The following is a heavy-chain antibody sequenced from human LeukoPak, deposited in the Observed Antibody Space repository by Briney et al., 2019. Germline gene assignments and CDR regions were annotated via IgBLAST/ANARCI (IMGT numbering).Heavy chain of an antibody. CDR1: GFTFFNAW. D-gene: IGHD1-26*01. V-gene: IGHV3-15*01. CDR3: TTEGPGIVGASAY. Sequence: PGGSLRLSCAASGFTFFNAWMTWVRQAPGRGLEWVGRVKSKTDGGTTDYAAPLKGRFTISRDDSKNTLYLQMNSLKTEDTAVYYCTTEGPGIVGASAYWGQGTLVTVSS. CDR2: VKSKTDGGTT. J-gene: IGHJ4*02.